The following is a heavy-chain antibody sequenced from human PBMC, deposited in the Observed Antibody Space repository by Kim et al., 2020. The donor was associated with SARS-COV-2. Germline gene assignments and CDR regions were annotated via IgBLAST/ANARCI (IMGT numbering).Heavy chain of an antibody. CDR1: GGSISSGGYS. J-gene: IGHJ4*02. CDR3: ARGGLDYYDSSGYPYFDY. V-gene: IGHV4-30-2*01. CDR2: IYHSGST. D-gene: IGHD3-22*01. Sequence: SETLSLTCAVSGGSISSGGYSCSWIRQPPGKGLEWIGYIYHSGSTYYNPSLKSRVTISVDRSKNQFSLKLSSVTAADTAVYYCARGGLDYYDSSGYPYFDYWGQGTLVTVSS.